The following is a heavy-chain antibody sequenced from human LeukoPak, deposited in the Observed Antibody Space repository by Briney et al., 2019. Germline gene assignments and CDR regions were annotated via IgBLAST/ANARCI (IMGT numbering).Heavy chain of an antibody. V-gene: IGHV1-69*05. Sequence: SVKVSCKASGGTFSSYAISWVRQAPGQGLEWMGGIIPIFGTANYAQKFQGRVTITTDESTSTAYMELSSLRSEDTAVYHCARVSNIAVAWFDPWGQGTLVTVSS. CDR1: GGTFSSYA. J-gene: IGHJ5*02. CDR3: ARVSNIAVAWFDP. D-gene: IGHD6-19*01. CDR2: IIPIFGTA.